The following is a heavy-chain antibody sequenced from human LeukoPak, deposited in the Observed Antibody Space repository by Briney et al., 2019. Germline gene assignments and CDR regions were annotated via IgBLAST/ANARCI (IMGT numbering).Heavy chain of an antibody. CDR1: GYTFTGYY. D-gene: IGHD1-1*01. V-gene: IGHV1-2*02. CDR3: ARGITTGAPY. CDR2: ISPNSAGT. Sequence: ASVKVSCKASGYTFTGYYMHWVRQAPGQGLEWMGWISPNSAGTNYAQNFQGRVTMTRDTSTNTAYMDLSSLRSDDTAVYYCARGITTGAPYWGQGTLVTVSS. J-gene: IGHJ4*02.